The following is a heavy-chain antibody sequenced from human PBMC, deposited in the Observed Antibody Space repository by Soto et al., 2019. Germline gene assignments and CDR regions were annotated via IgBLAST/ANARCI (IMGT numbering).Heavy chain of an antibody. D-gene: IGHD5-12*01. J-gene: IGHJ4*02. Sequence: SETLSLTCTVSGGSISSYYWSWIRQPPGKGLEWIGYIYHSASTNYNPSLKSRVTISVDTSKNQFSLKLSSVTAADTAVYYCARGRWLRSSFDYWGQGTLVTVSS. CDR3: ARGRWLRSSFDY. CDR2: IYHSAST. V-gene: IGHV4-59*12. CDR1: GGSISSYY.